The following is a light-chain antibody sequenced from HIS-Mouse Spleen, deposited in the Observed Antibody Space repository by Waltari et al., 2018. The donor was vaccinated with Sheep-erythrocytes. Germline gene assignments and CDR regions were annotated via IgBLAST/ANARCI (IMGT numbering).Light chain of an antibody. Sequence: QSALTQPRSVSGSPGQSVTISCPRTSSDVGGYTYVSWYQQQPGKAPKLMIYDVSKRPSGVPDRFSGSKSGNTASLTISGLQAEDEADYYCCSYTSSSTWVFGGGTKLTVL. CDR3: CSYTSSSTWV. J-gene: IGLJ3*02. CDR2: DVS. CDR1: SSDVGGYTY. V-gene: IGLV2-11*01.